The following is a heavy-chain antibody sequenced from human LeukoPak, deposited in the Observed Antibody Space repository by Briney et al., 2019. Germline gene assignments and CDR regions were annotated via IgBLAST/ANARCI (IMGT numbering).Heavy chain of an antibody. V-gene: IGHV1-69*04. J-gene: IGHJ3*02. D-gene: IGHD3-22*01. Sequence: GASVKVSCKASGGTFSSYAISWVRQAPGQGLEWMGRIIPILGIANYAQKFQGRVTITADKSTSTAYMELSSLRSEDTAVYYCARGSSGYYLSDAFDIWGQGTMVTVSS. CDR3: ARGSSGYYLSDAFDI. CDR2: IIPILGIA. CDR1: GGTFSSYA.